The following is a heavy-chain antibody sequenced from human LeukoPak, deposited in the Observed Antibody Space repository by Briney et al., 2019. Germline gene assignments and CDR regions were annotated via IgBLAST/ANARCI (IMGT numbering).Heavy chain of an antibody. J-gene: IGHJ4*02. Sequence: GGSLRLSCAASEFTFTSYELNWVRQAPGKGLEWVSYISSSGSTIYYADSVKGRFTISRDNAKNSLYLQMNSLRAEDTAVYYCARGPYYFDYWGQGTLVTVSS. CDR1: EFTFTSYE. CDR3: ARGPYYFDY. CDR2: ISSSGSTI. V-gene: IGHV3-48*03.